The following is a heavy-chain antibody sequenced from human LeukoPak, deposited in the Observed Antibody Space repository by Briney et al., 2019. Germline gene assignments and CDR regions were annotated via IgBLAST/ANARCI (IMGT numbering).Heavy chain of an antibody. CDR2: ISGSGSST. V-gene: IGHV3-23*01. CDR3: ATSFGPVIAAAGTGAD. J-gene: IGHJ4*02. Sequence: GGSLRLSCAASGFTFSSYGMSWVRQAPGKGLEWVSVISGSGSSTYYADSVKGRFTISRDNSKNTPYLQMNSLRAEDTAVYYCATSFGPVIAAAGTGADWGQGTLVTVSS. D-gene: IGHD6-13*01. CDR1: GFTFSSYG.